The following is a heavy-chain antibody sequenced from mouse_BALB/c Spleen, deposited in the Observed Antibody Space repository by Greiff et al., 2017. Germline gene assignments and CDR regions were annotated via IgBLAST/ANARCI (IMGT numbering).Heavy chain of an antibody. CDR2: INPGSGGT. J-gene: IGHJ4*01. V-gene: IGHV1-54*03. D-gene: IGHD4-1*02. Sequence: QVHVKQSGAELVRPGTSVKVSCKASGYAFTNYLIEWVKQRPGQGLEWIGVINPGSGGTNYNEKFKGKATLTADKSSSTAYMQLSSLTSDDSAVYFCARFQLGGYAMDYWGQGTSVTVSS. CDR1: GYAFTNYL. CDR3: ARFQLGGYAMDY.